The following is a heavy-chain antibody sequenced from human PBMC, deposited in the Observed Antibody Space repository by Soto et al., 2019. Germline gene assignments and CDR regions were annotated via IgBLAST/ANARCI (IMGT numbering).Heavy chain of an antibody. D-gene: IGHD3-16*01. Sequence: EVQLVESGGGLVQPGGSLRLSCAASGFTFSSFEMNWVRQAPGKGLEWVPYISSSGRTIYSADSVKGRFTISRVNAKNSLYLRMSGLRAEDTAVYYCAREFMTPDYYSYGMDVWGQGTTVTVSS. J-gene: IGHJ6*02. V-gene: IGHV3-48*03. CDR3: AREFMTPDYYSYGMDV. CDR1: GFTFSSFE. CDR2: ISSSGRTI.